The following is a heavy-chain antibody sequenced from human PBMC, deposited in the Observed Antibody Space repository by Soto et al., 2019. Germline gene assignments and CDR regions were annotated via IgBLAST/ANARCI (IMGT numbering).Heavy chain of an antibody. CDR2: IVVGSGNT. CDR3: AATSSVGYYYYYYGMDV. CDR1: GFTFTSSA. Sequence: SVKVSCRASGFTFTSSAVQWVRQARGQRLEWIGWIVVGSGNTNYAQKFQERVTITRDMSTSTAYMELSSLRSEDTAVYYCAATSSVGYYYYYYGMDVWGQGTTVTVSS. J-gene: IGHJ6*02. V-gene: IGHV1-58*01. D-gene: IGHD3-10*01.